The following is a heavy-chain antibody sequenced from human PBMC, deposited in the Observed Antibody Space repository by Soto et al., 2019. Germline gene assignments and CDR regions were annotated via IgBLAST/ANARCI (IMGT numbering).Heavy chain of an antibody. J-gene: IGHJ4*02. V-gene: IGHV4-39*01. CDR2: VYQSGTT. CDR1: GGTISTSSDC. D-gene: IGHD2-2*01. Sequence: SETLCLTWSVSGGTISTSSDCWGRISKAPGKGLEWIGNVYQSGTTRLNPSLKSRVSIFVDRSKNQFSLELNSATAADRAVYYCARQTESTSYFDYWGQGILVTVSS. CDR3: ARQTESTSYFDY.